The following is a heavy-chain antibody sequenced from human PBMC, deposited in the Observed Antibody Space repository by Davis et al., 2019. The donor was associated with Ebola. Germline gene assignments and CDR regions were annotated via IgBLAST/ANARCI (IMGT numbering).Heavy chain of an antibody. V-gene: IGHV4-39*01. CDR1: GGSISSSSYY. CDR2: IYYSGST. Sequence: SETLSLTCTVSGGSISSSSYYWGWIRQPPGKGLEWIGSIYYSGSTYYNPSLKSRVTISVDTSKNQFSLNLSSVTAADTAVYYCARLDVVPAAMKNYYYYYGMDVWGQGTTVTVSS. J-gene: IGHJ6*02. CDR3: ARLDVVPAAMKNYYYYYGMDV. D-gene: IGHD2-2*01.